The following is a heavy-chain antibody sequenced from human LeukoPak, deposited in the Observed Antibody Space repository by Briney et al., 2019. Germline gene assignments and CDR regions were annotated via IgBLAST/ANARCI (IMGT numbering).Heavy chain of an antibody. CDR1: GFTFSSYN. D-gene: IGHD6-19*01. J-gene: IGHJ4*02. V-gene: IGHV4-59*05. Sequence: GALRLSCAASGFTFSSYNMNWVRQAPGKGLEWIGSIHNVGSTYYNPSLKSRVTVSVDTSKNQFSLNLSSVTAADTAVYYCAKKTYSSGWRVPIDSWGRGTLVTVSS. CDR3: AKKTYSSGWRVPIDS. CDR2: IHNVGST.